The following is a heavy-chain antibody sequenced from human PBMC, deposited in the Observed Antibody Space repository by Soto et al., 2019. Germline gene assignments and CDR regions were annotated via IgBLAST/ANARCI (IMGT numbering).Heavy chain of an antibody. Sequence: SGPTLVNPTQTLTLTCTFSGFSLSTSGMRVSWIRQPPGKALEWLARIDWDDDKFYSTSLKTRLTISKDTSKNQVVLTMNNMDPVDTATYYCARLSEYSNYMVDYWAQGTLVTVSS. CDR3: ARLSEYSNYMVDY. J-gene: IGHJ4*02. CDR2: IDWDDDK. D-gene: IGHD4-4*01. V-gene: IGHV2-70*04. CDR1: GFSLSTSGMR.